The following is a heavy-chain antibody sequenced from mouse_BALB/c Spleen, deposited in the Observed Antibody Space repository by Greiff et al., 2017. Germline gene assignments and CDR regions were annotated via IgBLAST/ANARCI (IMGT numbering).Heavy chain of an antibody. J-gene: IGHJ3*01. V-gene: IGHV5-6-5*01. CDR3: ARGGDYDYDAAWFAY. D-gene: IGHD2-4*01. CDR1: GFTFSSYA. Sequence: EVQVVESGGGLVKPGGSLKLSCAASGFTFSSYAMSWVRQTPEKRLEWVASISSGGSTYYPDSVKGRFTISRDNARNILYLQMSSLRSEDTAMYYCARGGDYDYDAAWFAYWGQGTLVTVSA. CDR2: ISSGGST.